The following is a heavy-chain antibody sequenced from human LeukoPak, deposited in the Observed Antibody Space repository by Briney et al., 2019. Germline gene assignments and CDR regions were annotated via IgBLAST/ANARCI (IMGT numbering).Heavy chain of an antibody. D-gene: IGHD3-16*01. J-gene: IGHJ4*02. CDR3: AKSKSTGLYDSFAYLFDS. V-gene: IGHV3-23*01. CDR2: IRGSAGRT. CDR1: GFIFSTYA. Sequence: GGSLRLSWAASGFIFSTYAMSWVRQAPGKGLEWVSGIRGSAGRTYHAESVKGRFTISRDNSKNTLFLQMNSLTAEDTAVYYCAKSKSTGLYDSFAYLFDSWGQGTLVTVSS.